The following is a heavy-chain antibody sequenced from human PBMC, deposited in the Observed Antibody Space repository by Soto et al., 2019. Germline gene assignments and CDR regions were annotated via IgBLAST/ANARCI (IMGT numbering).Heavy chain of an antibody. CDR3: ARTSRVVSVHX. CDR2: IYYTGNT. D-gene: IGHD2-15*01. Sequence: SETLSLTCTVSGDSINSGSYYWSWIRQHPGKCLEWIGYIYYTGNTYYNPSLKSRLTISLDTSENQFSLNLSSVTAADTAVYYCARTSRVVSVHXWGQVTLVTVSX. V-gene: IGHV4-31*03. CDR1: GDSINSGSYY. J-gene: IGHJ4*02.